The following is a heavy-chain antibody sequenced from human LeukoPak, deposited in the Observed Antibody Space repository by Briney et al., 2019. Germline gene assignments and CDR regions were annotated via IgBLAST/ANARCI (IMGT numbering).Heavy chain of an antibody. CDR1: GFTFSSYS. CDR2: ISSSSSYI. CDR3: ARVIRGGYCSSTSCDYYYYMDV. J-gene: IGHJ6*03. Sequence: GGSLRLSCAASGFTFSSYSMNWVRQAPGKGLEWVSSISSSSSYIYYADSVKGRFTISRDNAKNSLYLQMNSLRAEDTAVYYCARVIRGGYCSSTSCDYYYYMDVWGKGTTVTVSS. D-gene: IGHD2-2*01. V-gene: IGHV3-21*01.